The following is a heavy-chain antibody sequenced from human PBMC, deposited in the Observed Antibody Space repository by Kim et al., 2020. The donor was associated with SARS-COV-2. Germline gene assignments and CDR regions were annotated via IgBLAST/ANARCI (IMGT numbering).Heavy chain of an antibody. CDR3: ARGRRVASMTTVTMGYFDY. J-gene: IGHJ4*02. V-gene: IGHV3-30*01. Sequence: GRFTISRDNSKNTLYLQMNSLGAEDTAVYYCARGRRVASMTTVTMGYFDYWGQGTLVTVSS. D-gene: IGHD4-17*01.